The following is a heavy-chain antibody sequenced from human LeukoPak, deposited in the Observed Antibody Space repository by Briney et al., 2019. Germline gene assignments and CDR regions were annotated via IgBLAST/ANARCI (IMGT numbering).Heavy chain of an antibody. D-gene: IGHD3-10*01. V-gene: IGHV3-7*04. Sequence: GGSLTLSCAASGFTFSGYWMSWVRQAPGKGLECVANINQGGTEKYYVDSVNGRFTISRDKAKNSLYLQMNSLRVEDTAVYYCARDRRYYGSGSPHPDGWGRGTMVTVSS. J-gene: IGHJ3*01. CDR1: GFTFSGYW. CDR2: INQGGTEK. CDR3: ARDRRYYGSGSPHPDG.